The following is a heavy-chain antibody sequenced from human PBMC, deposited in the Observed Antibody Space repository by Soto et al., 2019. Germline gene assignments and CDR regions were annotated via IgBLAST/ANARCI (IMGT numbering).Heavy chain of an antibody. V-gene: IGHV1-3*01. CDR3: ARDGGILGATDFDY. Sequence: QVQLVQSGAEVKKPGASVKVSCKASGYTFTNYAIHWVRQAPGQRLEWMGWINVGNGDTKYSRKFQGRVTITRDTSATTADMELSSLRSHDTAVYYCARDGGILGATDFDYWGRGTLVTVSS. CDR2: INVGNGDT. CDR1: GYTFTNYA. D-gene: IGHD1-26*01. J-gene: IGHJ4*02.